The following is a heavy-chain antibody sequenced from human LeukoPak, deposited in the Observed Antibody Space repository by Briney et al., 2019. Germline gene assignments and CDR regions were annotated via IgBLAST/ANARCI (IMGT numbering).Heavy chain of an antibody. D-gene: IGHD3-22*01. Sequence: GGSLRLSCAASGFTFSSYAMSWVRQAPGKGLEWVSAISGSGGSTYYADSVKGRFTISRDNSKNTLYPQMNSLRAEDTAVYYCAKGHLYYYDSSGYSFDYWGQGTLVTVSS. J-gene: IGHJ4*02. V-gene: IGHV3-23*01. CDR3: AKGHLYYYDSSGYSFDY. CDR1: GFTFSSYA. CDR2: ISGSGGST.